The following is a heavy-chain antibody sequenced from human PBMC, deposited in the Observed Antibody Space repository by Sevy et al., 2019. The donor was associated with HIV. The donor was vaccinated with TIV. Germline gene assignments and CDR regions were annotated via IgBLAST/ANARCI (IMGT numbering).Heavy chain of an antibody. CDR3: ARHGSTPFFNWFDP. D-gene: IGHD3-3*01. Sequence: SETLSLTCTVSGGSISSSSYYWGWIRQPPGKGLEWIGSIYYSGSTYYNPSLKSRVTISVDTSKNQFSLKLSSVTAADTAVYYYARHGSTPFFNWFDPWGQGTLVTVSS. CDR1: GGSISSSSYY. J-gene: IGHJ5*02. CDR2: IYYSGST. V-gene: IGHV4-39*01.